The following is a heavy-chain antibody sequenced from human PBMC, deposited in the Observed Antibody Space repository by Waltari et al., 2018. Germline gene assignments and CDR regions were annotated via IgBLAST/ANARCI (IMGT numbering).Heavy chain of an antibody. Sequence: QVQLVESGGGVVQPGGSLRLSCAASGFTFSSYGMHWVRPAPGKGLEWVAFIRYDGSNKYYADSVKGRFTISRDNSKNTLYLQMNSLRAEDTAVYYCAKGLMVYAPPYFDYWGQGTLVTVSS. D-gene: IGHD2-8*01. V-gene: IGHV3-30*02. CDR2: IRYDGSNK. CDR1: GFTFSSYG. J-gene: IGHJ4*02. CDR3: AKGLMVYAPPYFDY.